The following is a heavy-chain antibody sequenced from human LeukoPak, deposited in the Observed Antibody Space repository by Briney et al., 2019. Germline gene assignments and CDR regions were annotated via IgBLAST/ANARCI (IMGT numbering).Heavy chain of an antibody. D-gene: IGHD2-15*01. CDR3: ARVVIGATFDY. J-gene: IGHJ4*02. V-gene: IGHV4-61*01. CDR1: GGSVSSGSYY. Sequence: SETLSLTCAVSGGSVSSGSYYWNWIRQPPGKGLEWIGHIYYSGGTIYNPSLKSRVTILVDTSKNQFSLELSSVTAADTAVYYCARVVIGATFDYWGQGTLVTVSS. CDR2: IYYSGGT.